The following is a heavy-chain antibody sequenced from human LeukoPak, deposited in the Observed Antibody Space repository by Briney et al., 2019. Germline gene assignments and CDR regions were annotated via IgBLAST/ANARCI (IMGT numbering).Heavy chain of an antibody. CDR2: IKQDGSEK. CDR3: ARVLIRLGELSPNFDY. V-gene: IGHV3-7*01. D-gene: IGHD3-16*02. J-gene: IGHJ4*02. CDR1: GFTFSSYW. Sequence: PGGSLRLSCAASGFTFSSYWMSWVRQAPGKGLEWVANIKQDGSEKYYVDSVKGRFTISRDNAKNSLYLQMNSLRAEDTAVYYCARVLIRLGELSPNFDYWGQGTLVTVSS.